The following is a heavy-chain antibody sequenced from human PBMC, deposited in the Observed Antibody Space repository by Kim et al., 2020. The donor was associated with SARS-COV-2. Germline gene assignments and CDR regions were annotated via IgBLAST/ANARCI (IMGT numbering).Heavy chain of an antibody. J-gene: IGHJ6*02. CDR2: ISYDGSHN. CDR3: ARVPVVRYYYGMDV. V-gene: IGHV3-33*05. CDR1: GFTFSSYG. D-gene: IGHD2-8*02. Sequence: GGSLRLSCAASGFTFSSYGMHWVRQAPGKGLEWVAVISYDGSHNYYADSVKGRFTISRDNSKNTLYLQMNSLRAEDTAVYYCARVPVVRYYYGMDVWGQGTTVTVSS.